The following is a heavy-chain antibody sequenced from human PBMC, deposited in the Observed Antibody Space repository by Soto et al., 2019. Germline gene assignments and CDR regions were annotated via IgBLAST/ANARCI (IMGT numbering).Heavy chain of an antibody. V-gene: IGHV1-18*01. CDR2: ISAYNGNT. D-gene: IGHD3-10*01. CDR3: ARIPVVYMVGGSPGVEFDY. CDR1: GYTFTSYG. J-gene: IGHJ4*02. Sequence: QVQLVQSGAEVKKPGASVKVSCKASGYTFTSYGPRWLRHAPGQALEWMGWISAYNGNTNYTQQFQGRVNMTTDNSTSTADMERRGVECEDTAVYYCARIPVVYMVGGSPGVEFDYWGQGTLVTVSS.